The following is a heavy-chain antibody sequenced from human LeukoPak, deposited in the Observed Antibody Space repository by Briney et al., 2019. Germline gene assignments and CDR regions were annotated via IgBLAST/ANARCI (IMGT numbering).Heavy chain of an antibody. V-gene: IGHV1-2*02. Sequence: ASVKVSCKASGYTFTGYYMHWVRQAPGQGLEWMGWINPNSGGTKYAQKFQGRVTMTRDTSISTAYMELSRLRSDDTAVYYCARVIYATYYFDYWGQGTLVTVSS. CDR2: INPNSGGT. J-gene: IGHJ4*02. CDR1: GYTFTGYY. CDR3: ARVIYATYYFDY. D-gene: IGHD2/OR15-2a*01.